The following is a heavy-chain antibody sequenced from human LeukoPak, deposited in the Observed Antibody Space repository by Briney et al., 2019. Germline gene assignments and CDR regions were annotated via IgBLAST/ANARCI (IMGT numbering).Heavy chain of an antibody. CDR1: GYTFTGYY. V-gene: IGHV1-2*02. Sequence: GASVKVSCKASGYTFTGYYMHWVRQAPGQGLEWMGWINPNSGGTNYAQKFQGRVTMTRDTSISTAYMELSRLRSDDTAVYYCAREWGYCSSTSCPPWFDPWGQGTLVTVSS. CDR3: AREWGYCSSTSCPPWFDP. CDR2: INPNSGGT. D-gene: IGHD2-2*01. J-gene: IGHJ5*02.